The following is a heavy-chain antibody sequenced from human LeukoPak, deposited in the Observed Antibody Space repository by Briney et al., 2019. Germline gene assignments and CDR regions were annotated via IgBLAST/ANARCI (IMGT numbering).Heavy chain of an antibody. CDR2: IYYSGST. D-gene: IGHD4-17*01. J-gene: IGHJ4*02. V-gene: IGHV4-59*12. CDR3: ARDGYGDFTFNY. CDR1: GGSISSYY. Sequence: KPSETLSLTCSVSGGSISSYYWSWIRQPPGKGLEWIGYIYYSGSTNYNPSLKSRVTMSVDTSKNQFSLKLSSVTAADTAVYYCARDGYGDFTFNYWGQGTLVTVSS.